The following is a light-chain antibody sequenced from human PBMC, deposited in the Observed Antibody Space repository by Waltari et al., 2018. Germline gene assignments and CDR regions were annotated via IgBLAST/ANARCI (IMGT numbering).Light chain of an antibody. CDR3: QQYSSFWT. V-gene: IGKV1-5*03. Sequence: DIQMTQSPYTLSASVGDRGTSTGRARQSIRSWLACSQQKPGKAPKLLIQKASSLDSVVPSRFSGSGSGTEFTLTISSLQPDDFATYYCQQYSSFWTFGQGTKVEIK. CDR2: KAS. J-gene: IGKJ1*01. CDR1: QSIRSW.